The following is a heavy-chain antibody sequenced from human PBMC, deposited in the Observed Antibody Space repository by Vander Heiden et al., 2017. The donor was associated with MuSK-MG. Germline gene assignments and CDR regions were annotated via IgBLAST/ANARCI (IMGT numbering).Heavy chain of an antibody. CDR2: INYRGST. CDR3: ARMSVVVPVGLPEDY. CDR1: GWSFSGHF. D-gene: IGHD2-2*01. V-gene: IGHV4-34*01. Sequence: QVQLHQWGAGLLKPSETLSLTCAVYGWSFSGHFWSWIRQPPGKGLEWIGEINYRGSTNYNPSLKSRVTISVDTSKNQFSLKLNSLTVADTAVYYCARMSVVVPVGLPEDYWGQGTLVTVSS. J-gene: IGHJ4*02.